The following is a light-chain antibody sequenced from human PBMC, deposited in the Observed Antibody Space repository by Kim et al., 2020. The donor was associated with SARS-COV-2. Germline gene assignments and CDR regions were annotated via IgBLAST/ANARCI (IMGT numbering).Light chain of an antibody. V-gene: IGLV1-40*01. CDR2: ANS. CDR1: SANIGAGYD. Sequence: VTRSCTASSANIGAGYDVHWCQQLPGTATKLLPYANSLRPPEVPDRFSGSKSGTAAFLAITGLQAGDEADYYCQSYDSSLSGYVFGTGTKVTVL. CDR3: QSYDSSLSGYV. J-gene: IGLJ1*01.